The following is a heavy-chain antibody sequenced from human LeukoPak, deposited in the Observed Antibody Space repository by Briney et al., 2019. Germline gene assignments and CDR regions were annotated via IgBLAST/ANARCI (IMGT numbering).Heavy chain of an antibody. CDR3: ASARHIAAAVYYYYTIV. CDR2: INAYNGNT. V-gene: IGHV1-18*01. CDR1: GYTFTSYI. D-gene: IGHD6-13*01. J-gene: IGHJ6*03. Sequence: GASVKVSCKASGYTFTSYIIGWVRKAPGQGLEWMGWINAYNGNTDYAQRVQGRVTMTTDTSTSTDYMELRSLRSYVTAVYFGASARHIAAAVYYYYTIVGGKGTPCDRLL.